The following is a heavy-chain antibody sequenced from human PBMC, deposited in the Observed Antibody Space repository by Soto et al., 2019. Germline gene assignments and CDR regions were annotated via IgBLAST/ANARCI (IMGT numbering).Heavy chain of an antibody. J-gene: IGHJ1*01. CDR2: ISGSGGST. CDR3: AKDTAYYYGSGSYTPEYFQH. D-gene: IGHD3-10*01. V-gene: IGHV3-23*01. Sequence: GGSLRLSCAASGFTFSSYAMSWVRQAPGKGLEWVSAISGSGGSTYYADSVKGRFTISRDNSKNTLYLQMNSLRAEDTAVYYCAKDTAYYYGSGSYTPEYFQHWGPGTLVTVSS. CDR1: GFTFSSYA.